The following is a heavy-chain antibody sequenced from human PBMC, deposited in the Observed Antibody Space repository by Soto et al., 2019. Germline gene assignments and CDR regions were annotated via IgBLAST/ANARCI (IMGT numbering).Heavy chain of an antibody. CDR1: GYMFVNYY. V-gene: IGHV1-46*01. CDR2: INPTGGST. D-gene: IGHD3-10*01. J-gene: IGHJ4*02. CDR3: ARRSYGAGNYYIDY. Sequence: ASVKVSCKASGYMFVNYYIHWVRQAPGQGLEWVGIINPTGGSTSYAQKFQGRVTMTRDTSTSTVHMEVSSLRSDDTAVYYCARRSYGAGNYYIDYWGQGTLVTVSS.